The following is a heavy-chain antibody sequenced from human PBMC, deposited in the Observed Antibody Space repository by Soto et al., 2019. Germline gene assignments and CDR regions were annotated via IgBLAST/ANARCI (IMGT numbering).Heavy chain of an antibody. V-gene: IGHV3-72*01. Sequence: EVQLVESGGDLVQPGGSLRLSCAASGFSFSAYYMDWVRQAPGKGLEWVGLIRNKAESYTTEYAASVRGRFTISRDDSKNLVFLQMNSLTTDDTSVYYCCVSGHTNLDCWGRGTLVTVSS. CDR3: CVSGHTNLDC. J-gene: IGHJ4*02. D-gene: IGHD2-2*01. CDR2: IRNKAESYTT. CDR1: GFSFSAYY.